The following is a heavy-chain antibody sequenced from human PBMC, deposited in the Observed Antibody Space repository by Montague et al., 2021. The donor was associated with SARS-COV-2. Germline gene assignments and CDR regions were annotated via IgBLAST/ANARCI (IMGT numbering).Heavy chain of an antibody. CDR2: IYHSGST. Sequence: SETLSLTCAVSGGSISSSNWWSWVRQPPGKELEWIGEIYHSGSTNYNPSLKSRVTISVDKSKNQFSLKLSAVTAADTAVYYCARSRGNLQWPFYYYYGMDVWGQGTTVTVSS. D-gene: IGHD6-19*01. CDR3: ARSRGNLQWPFYYYYGMDV. CDR1: GGSISSSNW. V-gene: IGHV4-4*02. J-gene: IGHJ6*02.